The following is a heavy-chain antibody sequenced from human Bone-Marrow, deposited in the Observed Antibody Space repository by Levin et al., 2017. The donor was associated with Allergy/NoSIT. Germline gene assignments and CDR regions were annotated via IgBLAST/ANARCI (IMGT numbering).Heavy chain of an antibody. CDR2: MYHSGST. J-gene: IGHJ4*02. CDR1: GASISSSNYY. D-gene: IGHD5-18*01. Sequence: SCTVSGASISSSNYYWGWIRQPPGKGLEWIGSMYHSGSTDFNPSLESRVTLSVDTSKNQFSLKLRSVTAADTAVYYCARPLREYNYGLFEHWGQGALVTVSS. V-gene: IGHV4-39*01. CDR3: ARPLREYNYGLFEH.